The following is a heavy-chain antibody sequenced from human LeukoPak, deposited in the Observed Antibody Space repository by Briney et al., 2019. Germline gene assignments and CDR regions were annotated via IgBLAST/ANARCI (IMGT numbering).Heavy chain of an antibody. D-gene: IGHD1-26*01. CDR3: ARDPLRRGTSYLDN. CDR1: GFNFRSFG. CDR2: VSFETNDK. Sequence: GGSLRLSCAASGFNFRSFGFHWVRQAPGKGLEWLAIVSFETNDKYYADSVKGRFTISGDDSKNTLYLQMNSLRSDDTAIYYCARDPLRRGTSYLDNWGQGTLVTVAS. J-gene: IGHJ4*02. V-gene: IGHV3-30*03.